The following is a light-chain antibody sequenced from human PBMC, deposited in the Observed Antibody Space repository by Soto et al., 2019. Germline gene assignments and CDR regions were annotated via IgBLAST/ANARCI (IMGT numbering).Light chain of an antibody. Sequence: EIVMMQSPATLSVSPGERATLSCRASQSVGNYLAWYQQKPGQAPRLLMYGTSTRATGIPARFSGSGSGTEFTLTISSLQSEDFAVYYCQQSNKWPLTFGQGTRLEIK. V-gene: IGKV3-15*01. CDR3: QQSNKWPLT. J-gene: IGKJ2*01. CDR2: GTS. CDR1: QSVGNY.